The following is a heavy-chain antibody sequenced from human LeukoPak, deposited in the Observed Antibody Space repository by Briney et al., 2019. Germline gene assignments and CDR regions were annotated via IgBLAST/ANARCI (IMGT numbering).Heavy chain of an antibody. J-gene: IGHJ4*02. CDR2: IKQDGSEK. V-gene: IGHV3-7*01. D-gene: IGHD3-16*01. Sequence: GGSLRLSCAASGFTFSSHWMSWVRQAPGKGLEWVANIKQDGSEKYYVDSVKGRFTISRDNAKNSLYLQMNSLRAEDTAVYYCAKAYPDYWGQGTLVTVPS. CDR3: AKAYPDY. CDR1: GFTFSSHW.